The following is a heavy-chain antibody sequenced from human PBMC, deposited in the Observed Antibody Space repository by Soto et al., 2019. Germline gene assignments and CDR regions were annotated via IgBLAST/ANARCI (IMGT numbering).Heavy chain of an antibody. CDR1: GYTFTSYV. CDR3: ARDRYCSSTSCYSFGHEYYYYYGMDV. Sequence: ALVKVSCKASGYTFTSYVISWVRQAPGQGLEWMGWISAYNGNTNYAQKLQGRVTMTTDTSTSTAYMELRSLRSDDTAVYYCARDRYCSSTSCYSFGHEYYYYYGMDVWGQGTTVTVSS. CDR2: ISAYNGNT. J-gene: IGHJ6*02. D-gene: IGHD2-2*01. V-gene: IGHV1-18*01.